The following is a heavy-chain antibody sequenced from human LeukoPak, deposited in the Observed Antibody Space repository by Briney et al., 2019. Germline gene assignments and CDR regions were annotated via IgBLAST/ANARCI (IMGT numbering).Heavy chain of an antibody. CDR2: IKQDGSEK. CDR1: GFTFSSYW. Sequence: GALRLSCAASGFTFSSYWMSWVRQAPGKGLEWVANIKQDGSEKYYVDSVKGRFTISRDNAKNSLYLQMNSLRAEDTAVYYCARVVGPSGSWRGSYYFDYWGQGTLVTVSS. D-gene: IGHD6-13*01. CDR3: ARVVGPSGSWRGSYYFDY. J-gene: IGHJ4*02. V-gene: IGHV3-7*01.